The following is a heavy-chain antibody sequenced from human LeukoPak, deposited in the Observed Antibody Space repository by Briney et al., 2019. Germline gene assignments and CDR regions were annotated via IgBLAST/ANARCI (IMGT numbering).Heavy chain of an antibody. CDR3: VRESSSSWYFEL. CDR1: GFTFSDYY. D-gene: IGHD6-13*01. Sequence: PGGSLRLSCAASGFTFSDYYMSWIRQAPGKGLEWVSYISSSGSTIYYADSVKGRFTISRDNAKNSLYLQMNSLRVEDMAVYYCVRESSSSWYFELWGQGTLVTVSS. J-gene: IGHJ4*02. V-gene: IGHV3-11*01. CDR2: ISSSGSTI.